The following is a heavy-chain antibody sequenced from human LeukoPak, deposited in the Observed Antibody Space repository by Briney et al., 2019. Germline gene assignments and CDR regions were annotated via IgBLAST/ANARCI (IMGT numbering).Heavy chain of an antibody. CDR3: ARHSEGDGYAADY. CDR1: GYTFTSYD. J-gene: IGHJ4*02. Sequence: ASVKVSCKATGYTFTSYDINWVRQATGQGLEWMGWMNPNSGNTGYAQKFQGRVTMTRNTSISTAYMELSSLRSEDTAVYYCARHSEGDGYAADYWGQGTLVTASS. V-gene: IGHV1-8*01. CDR2: MNPNSGNT. D-gene: IGHD5-24*01.